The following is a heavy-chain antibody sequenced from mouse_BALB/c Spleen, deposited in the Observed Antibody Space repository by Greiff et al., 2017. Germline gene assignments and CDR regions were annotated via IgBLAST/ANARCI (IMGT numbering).Heavy chain of an antibody. CDR2: INPSTGYT. CDR1: GYTFTSYW. CDR3: ARQDMIFDY. Sequence: QVQLQQSGAELAKPGASVKMSCKASGYTFTSYWMHWVKQRPGQGLEWIGYINPSTGYTEYNQKFKDKATLTADKSSSTAYMQLSSLTSEDSAVYYCARQDMIFDYWGQGTTLTVSS. V-gene: IGHV1-7*01. D-gene: IGHD2-4*01. J-gene: IGHJ2*01.